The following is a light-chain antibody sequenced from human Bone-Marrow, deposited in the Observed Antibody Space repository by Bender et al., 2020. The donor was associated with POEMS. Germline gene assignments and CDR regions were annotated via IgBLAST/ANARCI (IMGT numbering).Light chain of an antibody. Sequence: QSALTQPASVSGSPGQSITISCTGTSSDVGSYNLVSWYQQLPGKAPKLMIYEVSKRPSGVPDRFSGSKSGNTASLTVSGLQAEDEADFYCSSYAGSANLVFGGGTKLTVL. CDR1: SSDVGSYNL. V-gene: IGLV2-23*02. CDR2: EVS. J-gene: IGLJ3*02. CDR3: SSYAGSANLV.